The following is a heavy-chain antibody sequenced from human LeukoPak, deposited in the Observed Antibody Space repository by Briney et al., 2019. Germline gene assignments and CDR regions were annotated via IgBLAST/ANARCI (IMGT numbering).Heavy chain of an antibody. CDR3: ARAAYQLAPGAFDI. CDR1: GFTFSSYA. CDR2: ISYDGSNK. J-gene: IGHJ3*02. Sequence: GGSLRLSCAASGFTFSSYAMHWVRQAPGKGLEWVAVISYDGSNKYYADSVKGRFTISRDNSKNTLYLQMNSLRAEDTAVYYCARAAYQLAPGAFDIWGQGTMVTVSS. D-gene: IGHD2-2*01. V-gene: IGHV3-30*04.